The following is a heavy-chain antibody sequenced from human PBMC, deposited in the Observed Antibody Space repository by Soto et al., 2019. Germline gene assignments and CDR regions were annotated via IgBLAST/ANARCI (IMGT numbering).Heavy chain of an antibody. V-gene: IGHV4-39*01. CDR2: IYYSGST. CDR3: ARASRYCSGGSCYPDAFDI. J-gene: IGHJ3*02. D-gene: IGHD2-15*01. Sequence: QLQLQESGPGLVKPSETLSLTCTVSGGSISSSSYYWGWIRQPPGKGLEWIGSIYYSGSTYYNPSLKRRVTISVDKSKNQFSLKLSSVTAADTAVYYCARASRYCSGGSCYPDAFDIWGQGTMVTVSS. CDR1: GGSISSSSYY.